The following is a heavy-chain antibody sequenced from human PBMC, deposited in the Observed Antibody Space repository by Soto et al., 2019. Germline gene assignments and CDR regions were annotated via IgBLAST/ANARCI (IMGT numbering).Heavy chain of an antibody. CDR3: ASQLAVARRWYFDL. D-gene: IGHD6-19*01. J-gene: IGHJ2*01. CDR1: GGTFSSYA. Sequence: QVQLVQSGAEVKKPGSSVKVSCKASGGTFSSYAISWVRQAPGQGLEWMGGIIPIFGTANYAQKFQGRVTITADEATSTAYMELSSLRSEDTAVYDCASQLAVARRWYFDLWGRGTLVTVSS. CDR2: IIPIFGTA. V-gene: IGHV1-69*12.